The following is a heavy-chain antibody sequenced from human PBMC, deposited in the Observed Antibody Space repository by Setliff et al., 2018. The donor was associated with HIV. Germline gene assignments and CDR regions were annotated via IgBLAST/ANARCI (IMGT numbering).Heavy chain of an antibody. CDR2: IYYSGST. J-gene: IGHJ1*01. CDR3: ARYHIGGIQYFQH. Sequence: SETLSLTCTVSGGSISSGGYYWSWIRQHPGKGLEWIGYIYYSGSTNYNPSLRSRLSVSLDTSRNQFSLKLTSVTAADTAIYYCARYHIGGIQYFQHWGQGALVTVSS. CDR1: GGSISSGGYY. D-gene: IGHD2-21*01. V-gene: IGHV4-31*03.